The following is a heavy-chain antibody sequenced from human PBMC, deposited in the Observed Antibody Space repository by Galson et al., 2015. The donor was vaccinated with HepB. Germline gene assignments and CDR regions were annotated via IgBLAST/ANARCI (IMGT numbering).Heavy chain of an antibody. D-gene: IGHD3-3*01. J-gene: IGHJ4*02. CDR1: GGTFSSYG. V-gene: IGHV1-69*13. CDR2: TIPIFGTP. Sequence: SVKVSCKAAGGTFSSYGISWVRQAPGQGLEWMGGTIPIFGTPNYAQKFQGRVTITADESTSTAYMELSSLRSEDTAVYYCASKRFLEWHPLDYWGQGTLVTVSS. CDR3: ASKRFLEWHPLDY.